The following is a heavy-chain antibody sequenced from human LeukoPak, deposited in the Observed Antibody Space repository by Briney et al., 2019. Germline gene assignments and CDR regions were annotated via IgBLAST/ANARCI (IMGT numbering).Heavy chain of an antibody. J-gene: IGHJ5*02. V-gene: IGHV3-30*02. D-gene: IGHD6-19*01. Sequence: GGSLRLSCAASGFTFSRYGMHWVRQAPGKGLEWVAFIWYDGSSQYYADSVKGRFTISRDNSKNTVYLQMNSLRVDDTAVYYCAKDQGWTNRFEPWGQGTLVTVSS. CDR3: AKDQGWTNRFEP. CDR2: IWYDGSSQ. CDR1: GFTFSRYG.